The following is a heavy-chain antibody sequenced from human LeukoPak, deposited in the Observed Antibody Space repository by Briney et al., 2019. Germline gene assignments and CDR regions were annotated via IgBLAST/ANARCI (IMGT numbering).Heavy chain of an antibody. D-gene: IGHD3-10*01. CDR2: ITDSGGRT. CDR3: AKRGFDGSGSYYTRD. V-gene: IGHV3-23*01. Sequence: GGSLRLSCAASRFTFSNYAMSWVRQAPGKGLEWVSTITDSGGRTYYADSVRGRFTISRDNSKNTLYLQMNILRAEDTAVYYCAKRGFDGSGSYYTRDWGQGTLVTVSS. J-gene: IGHJ4*02. CDR1: RFTFSNYA.